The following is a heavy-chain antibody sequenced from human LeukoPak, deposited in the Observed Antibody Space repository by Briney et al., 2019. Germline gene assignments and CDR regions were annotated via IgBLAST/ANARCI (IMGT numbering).Heavy chain of an antibody. CDR1: GGSMSNYH. CDR3: ARDHVVEGSTTSFFDY. J-gene: IGHJ4*02. D-gene: IGHD3-22*01. Sequence: SETLSLSCTVSGGSMSNYHWTWIRQPPGEGLEWIGRIYTNGHTNYSPSLRSRVTMSVDTSKNQFSLKVRFVTAADTAVYFCARDHVVEGSTTSFFDYWGQGILVTVSS. CDR2: IYTNGHT. V-gene: IGHV4-4*07.